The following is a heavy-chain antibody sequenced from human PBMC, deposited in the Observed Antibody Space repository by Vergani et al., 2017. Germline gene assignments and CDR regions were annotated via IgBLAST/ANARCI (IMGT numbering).Heavy chain of an antibody. D-gene: IGHD6-13*01. CDR3: ARLVSSSTIDY. J-gene: IGHJ4*02. Sequence: VQLVESGGDLVQPGRSLRLSCQTSGFNFGEYGVSWVRQAPGKGLEWIGSIYHSGSTYYNPSLKSRVTISVDTSKNQFSLKLSSVTAADTAVYYCARLVSSSTIDYWGQGTLVTVSS. CDR1: GFNFGEYG. V-gene: IGHV4-38-2*01. CDR2: IYHSGST.